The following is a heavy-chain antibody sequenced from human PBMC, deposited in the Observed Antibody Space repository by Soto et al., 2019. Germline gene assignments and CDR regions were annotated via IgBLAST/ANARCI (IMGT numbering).Heavy chain of an antibody. V-gene: IGHV1-24*01. CDR2: FDPEDGET. CDR3: ATVPYDSSGYYGYLDY. CDR1: GYTLTGLS. D-gene: IGHD3-22*01. Sequence: ASVKVSCKVSGYTLTGLSMHWVRQAPGKGLEWMGGFDPEDGETIYAQKFQGRVTMTEDTSTDTAYMELSSLRSEDTAVYYCATVPYDSSGYYGYLDYWGQGTLVTVSS. J-gene: IGHJ4*02.